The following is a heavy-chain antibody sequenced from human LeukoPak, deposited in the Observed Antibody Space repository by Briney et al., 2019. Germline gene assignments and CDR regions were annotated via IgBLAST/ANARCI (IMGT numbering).Heavy chain of an antibody. CDR2: IIPIFGTA. CDR1: GGTFSSYA. D-gene: IGHD2-15*01. CDR3: AREKIDCSGGSCPLDY. J-gene: IGHJ4*02. V-gene: IGHV1-69*13. Sequence: GASVKVSCKASGGTFSSYAISWVRQAPGQGLEWMGGIIPIFGTANYAQKFQGRVTITADESTSTAYMELSSLRSEDTAVYYCAREKIDCSGGSCPLDYWGQGTLVTVSS.